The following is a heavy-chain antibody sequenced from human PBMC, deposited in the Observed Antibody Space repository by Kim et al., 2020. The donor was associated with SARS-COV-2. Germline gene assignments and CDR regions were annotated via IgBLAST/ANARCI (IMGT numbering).Heavy chain of an antibody. Sequence: GGSLRLSCAASGFSFSDHYMDWVRQVPGKGLEWVARIRDKANSYTTEYAASVKGRFTISRDDSSNSVYLQMNSLKIEDTGVYYCTRGSSSSWPFYYHGLDAWGQGTTVAVSS. CDR1: GFSFSDHY. D-gene: IGHD6-13*01. J-gene: IGHJ6*02. CDR2: IRDKANSYTT. V-gene: IGHV3-72*01. CDR3: TRGSSSSWPFYYHGLDA.